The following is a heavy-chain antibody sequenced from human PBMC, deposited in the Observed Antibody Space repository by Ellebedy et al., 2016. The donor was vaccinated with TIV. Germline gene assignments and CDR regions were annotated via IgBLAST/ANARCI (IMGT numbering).Heavy chain of an antibody. CDR3: ARDGAVTTVFDY. V-gene: IGHV1-2*04. D-gene: IGHD4-17*01. Sequence: AASVMVSCKASGYTFTNYYINWVRQSPGQGLEWIGRINPNSGGTNYAQKFQGWVTMTRDTSISTAYMELNRLRSDDTALYYCARDGAVTTVFDYWGQGTLVTVSS. CDR2: INPNSGGT. J-gene: IGHJ4*02. CDR1: GYTFTNYY.